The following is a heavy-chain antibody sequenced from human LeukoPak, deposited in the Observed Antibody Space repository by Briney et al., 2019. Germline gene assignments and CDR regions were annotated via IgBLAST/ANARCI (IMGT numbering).Heavy chain of an antibody. CDR3: ARVGCSSTSCHLHY. Sequence: SETLSLTCAVYGGSFSGYYWSWIRQPPGKGLEWIGEINHSGSTNYNPPLKSRVTISVDTSKNQFSLKLSSVTAADTAVYYCARVGCSSTSCHLHYWGQGTLVAVSS. D-gene: IGHD2-2*01. CDR2: INHSGST. V-gene: IGHV4-34*01. J-gene: IGHJ4*02. CDR1: GGSFSGYY.